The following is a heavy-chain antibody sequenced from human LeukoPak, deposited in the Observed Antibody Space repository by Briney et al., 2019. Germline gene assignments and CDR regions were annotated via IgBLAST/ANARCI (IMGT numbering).Heavy chain of an antibody. CDR2: FDPEDGET. Sequence: ASVKVSCKVSGYTLTELSMHWVRQAPGKGLEWMGGFDPEDGETIYAQKFQGRVTMTEDTSTDTAYMELSSLRSADTAVYYCARETPGAGHFDYWGQGSLVTVSS. V-gene: IGHV1-24*01. D-gene: IGHD7-27*01. CDR3: ARETPGAGHFDY. J-gene: IGHJ4*02. CDR1: GYTLTELS.